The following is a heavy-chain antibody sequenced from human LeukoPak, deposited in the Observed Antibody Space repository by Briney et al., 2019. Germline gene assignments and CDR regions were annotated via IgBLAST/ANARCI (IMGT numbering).Heavy chain of an antibody. V-gene: IGHV5-51*01. J-gene: IGHJ5*02. Sequence: GESLKISCKGSGYSLTSYWIGWVRQMPGKGLEWMGIIYPGDSDTRYSPSFQGQVTISADKSISTAYLQWSSLKASDTAMYYCARLGSGWYPNYNWFDPWGQGTLVTVSS. D-gene: IGHD6-19*01. CDR2: IYPGDSDT. CDR3: ARLGSGWYPNYNWFDP. CDR1: GYSLTSYW.